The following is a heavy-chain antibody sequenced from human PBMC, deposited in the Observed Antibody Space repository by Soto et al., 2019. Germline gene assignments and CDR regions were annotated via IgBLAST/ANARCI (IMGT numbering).Heavy chain of an antibody. CDR3: VLWAGYDILTGYTRTTT. CDR2: ISGSGGST. J-gene: IGHJ4*02. CDR1: GFTFSSYA. Sequence: GGSLRLSCAASGFTFSSYAMSWVRQAPGKGLEWVSAISGSGGSTYYADSVKGRFTISRDNSKNTLYLQMNSLRAEDTAVYYCVLWAGYDILTGYTRTTTWGQGTLVTVSS. D-gene: IGHD3-9*01. V-gene: IGHV3-23*01.